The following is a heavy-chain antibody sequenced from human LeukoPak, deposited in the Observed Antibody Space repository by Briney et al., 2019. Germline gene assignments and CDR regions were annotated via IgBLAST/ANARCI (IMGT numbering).Heavy chain of an antibody. CDR3: ARGFLEWPHYYYYYMDV. J-gene: IGHJ6*03. V-gene: IGHV4-59*11. D-gene: IGHD3-3*01. CDR2: IYYSGIT. Sequence: SETLSLTCTVSGGSISSHYWSWIRQPPGKGLEWIGYIYYSGITNYNPSLNSRVTISVDTSNNQFSLKLSSVTAADPAVYYCARGFLEWPHYYYYYMDVWGKGTTVTVSS. CDR1: GGSISSHY.